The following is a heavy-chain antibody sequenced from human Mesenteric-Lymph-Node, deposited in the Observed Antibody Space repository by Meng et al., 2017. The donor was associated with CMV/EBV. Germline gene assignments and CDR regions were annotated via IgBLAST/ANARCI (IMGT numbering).Heavy chain of an antibody. CDR3: TGDSVSNPNLDY. D-gene: IGHD3-10*01. V-gene: IGHV3-66*01. J-gene: IGHJ4*02. CDR1: GFNVRDKY. CDR2: IYRGDNT. Sequence: EVHLVGSGGGLVQPGGSLRLSCAASGFNVRDKYMSWVRQAPGKGLEWVCIIYRGDNTYYIDSVKDRFTVSRDNSKNTMYLQMYSLRVEDTAVYYCTGDSVSNPNLDYWGQGTLVTVSS.